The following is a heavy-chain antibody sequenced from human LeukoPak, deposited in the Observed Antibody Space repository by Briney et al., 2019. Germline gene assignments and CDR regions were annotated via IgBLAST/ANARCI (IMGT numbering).Heavy chain of an antibody. CDR1: GGSISSYY. Sequence: SETLSLTCTVSGGSISSYYWSWIRQPAGKGLEWIGRIYTSGSTNYNPSLKSRVTMSVDTSKNQFSLKLSSVTAADTAVYYCARDRGYYDSSGYYPWAFDIWGQGTMVTVSS. CDR2: IYTSGST. D-gene: IGHD3-22*01. J-gene: IGHJ3*02. CDR3: ARDRGYYDSSGYYPWAFDI. V-gene: IGHV4-4*07.